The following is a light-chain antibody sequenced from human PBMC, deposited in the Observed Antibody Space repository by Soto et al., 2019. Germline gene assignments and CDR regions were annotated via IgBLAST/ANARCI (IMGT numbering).Light chain of an antibody. J-gene: IGKJ3*01. CDR2: ASS. CDR1: QSVGSN. CDR3: QQSYSRPFT. V-gene: IGKV1-39*01. Sequence: DILMTQSPSSLSASVGDRVTITCRASQSVGSNLNWYQQKPGKAPKLLIYASSSLQTGVPSRFSGSGSGTDFPLSISNLQPEDFATYYCQQSYSRPFTFGPGTKVDIK.